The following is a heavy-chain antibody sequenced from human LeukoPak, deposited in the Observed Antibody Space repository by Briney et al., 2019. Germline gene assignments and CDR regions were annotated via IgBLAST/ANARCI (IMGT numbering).Heavy chain of an antibody. D-gene: IGHD2-21*01. CDR3: CVVVSWYFDY. CDR1: GFTFSGSA. J-gene: IGHJ4*02. Sequence: GGSLRLSCAASGFTFSGSAMHWVRQAPGKGLEWVGRIRSKANSYATAYAASVKGRFTISRDDSKNTAYLQMNSLKTEDTAVYYCCVVVSWYFDYWGQGTLVTVSS. V-gene: IGHV3-73*01. CDR2: IRSKANSYAT.